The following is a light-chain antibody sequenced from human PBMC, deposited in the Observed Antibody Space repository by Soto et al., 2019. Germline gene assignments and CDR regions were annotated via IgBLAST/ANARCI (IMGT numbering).Light chain of an antibody. J-gene: IGLJ1*01. Sequence: SYELTQPPSVSVAPGKTGKITCGRKNIGSKSVHWYQQKPGQAPVLVIYYDSDRPSGIPERFSGSNSGNTATLTISRVEAGDEADYYCQVWDSSSDHYVFGTGTKVTVL. CDR2: YDS. CDR1: NIGSKS. CDR3: QVWDSSSDHYV. V-gene: IGLV3-21*04.